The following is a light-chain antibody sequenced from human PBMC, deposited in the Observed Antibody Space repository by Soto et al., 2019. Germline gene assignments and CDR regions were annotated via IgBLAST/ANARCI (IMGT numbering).Light chain of an antibody. CDR2: WAS. CDR1: RSVLYRSNNKNP. V-gene: IGKV4-1*01. J-gene: IGKJ4*01. CDR3: PLSFDIPFP. Sequence: VAVRRSTNINCKWSRSVLYRSNNKNPLAWYQQKPGQPPQLIIYWASTRESGVPERFSGSGSGTDFTLTILRFQAEDGTAYWCPLSFDIPFPFGGGTKVDIK.